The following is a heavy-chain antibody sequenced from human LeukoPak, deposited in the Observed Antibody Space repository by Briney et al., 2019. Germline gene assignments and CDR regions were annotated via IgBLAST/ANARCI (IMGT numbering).Heavy chain of an antibody. V-gene: IGHV3-33*01. CDR1: GFTFSSYG. CDR3: AREAYGSGSSYGMDV. J-gene: IGHJ6*02. D-gene: IGHD3-10*01. Sequence: GGSLRLSCAASGFTFSSYGMHWVRQAPGKGLEWVAVIWYDGSNKYYADSVKGRFTISRDNSKNTLYLQMNSLRAEDTAVHYCAREAYGSGSSYGMDVWGQGTTVTVSS. CDR2: IWYDGSNK.